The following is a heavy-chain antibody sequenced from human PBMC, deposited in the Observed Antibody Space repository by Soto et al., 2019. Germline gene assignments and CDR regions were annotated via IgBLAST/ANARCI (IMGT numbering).Heavy chain of an antibody. Sequence: ASVKVSCKAPGGTFSSYAISWVRQAPGQGLEWMGGIIPIFGTANYAQKFQGRVTITADESTSTAYMELSSLRSEDTAVYYCARGLGYCTNGVCEDYYYYGMDVWGQGTTVTVSS. CDR1: GGTFSSYA. D-gene: IGHD2-8*01. V-gene: IGHV1-69*13. CDR2: IIPIFGTA. CDR3: ARGLGYCTNGVCEDYYYYGMDV. J-gene: IGHJ6*02.